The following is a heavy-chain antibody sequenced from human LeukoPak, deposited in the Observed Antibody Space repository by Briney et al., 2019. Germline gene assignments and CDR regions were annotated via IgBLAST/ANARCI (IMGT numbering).Heavy chain of an antibody. D-gene: IGHD6-6*01. CDR3: ARVSIAARLNYYYGMNV. Sequence: SVKVSCKASGGTFSSYAISWVRQAPGQGLEWMGGIIPIFGTANYAQKFQGRVTITADESTSTAYMELSSLRSEDTAVYYCARVSIAARLNYYYGMNVWGQGTTVTVSS. CDR1: GGTFSSYA. J-gene: IGHJ6*02. V-gene: IGHV1-69*13. CDR2: IIPIFGTA.